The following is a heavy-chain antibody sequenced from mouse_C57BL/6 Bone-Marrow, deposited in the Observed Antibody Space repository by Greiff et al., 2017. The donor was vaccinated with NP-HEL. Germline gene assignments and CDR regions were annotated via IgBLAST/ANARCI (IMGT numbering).Heavy chain of an antibody. V-gene: IGHV1-15*01. J-gene: IGHJ2*01. CDR3: TADGLLPFDY. CDR2: IDPETGGT. D-gene: IGHD2-3*01. Sequence: QVQLQQSGAELVRPGASVTLSCTASGYTFTDYEMHWVKQTPVHGLEWIGAIDPETGGTAYNQKFKGKAILTADKSSSTAYMELRSLTSEDSAVYYCTADGLLPFDYWGQGTTLTVSS. CDR1: GYTFTDYE.